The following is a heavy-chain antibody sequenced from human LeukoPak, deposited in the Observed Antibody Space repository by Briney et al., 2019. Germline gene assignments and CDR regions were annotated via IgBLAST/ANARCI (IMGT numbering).Heavy chain of an antibody. CDR2: IYISGNS. D-gene: IGHD5-12*01. J-gene: IGHJ6*03. CDR1: GGSISSYY. CDR3: ARVYSDPYYYYMDV. V-gene: IGHV4-4*07. Sequence: SETLSLTCTVSGGSISSYYWSWIRQPAGKGLEWLGRIYISGNSNYNPSLKNRVTMSLDTSKNQLSLKLTSVTAADTAVYYCARVYSDPYYYYMDVWGKGTTVTVS.